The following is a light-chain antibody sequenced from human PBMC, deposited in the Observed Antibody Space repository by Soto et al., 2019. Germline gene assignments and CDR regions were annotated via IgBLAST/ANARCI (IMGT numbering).Light chain of an antibody. V-gene: IGKV3-20*01. CDR3: QQYGSSPRT. Sequence: NVLTQSPGALSLSPGERATLSCRASQSVSSNLAWYQQKPGQAPRLLIYGASSRATGIPDRFSGSGSGTDFTLTISRLEPEDFAVYYCQQYGSSPRTFGQRTKV. CDR1: QSVSSN. J-gene: IGKJ1*01. CDR2: GAS.